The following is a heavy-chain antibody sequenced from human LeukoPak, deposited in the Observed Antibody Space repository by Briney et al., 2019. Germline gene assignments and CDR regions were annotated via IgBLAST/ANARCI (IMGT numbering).Heavy chain of an antibody. J-gene: IGHJ4*02. D-gene: IGHD2-2*01. CDR1: GFTFSGYA. V-gene: IGHV3-30*04. CDR3: AKGTIVVVPAATFDY. CDR2: ISYDGSNK. Sequence: GGSLRLSCAASGFTFSGYAMHWVRQAPGKGLEWVAVISYDGSNKYYADSVKGRFTISRDNSKNTLYLQMNSLRAEDTAVYYCAKGTIVVVPAATFDYWGQGTLVTVSS.